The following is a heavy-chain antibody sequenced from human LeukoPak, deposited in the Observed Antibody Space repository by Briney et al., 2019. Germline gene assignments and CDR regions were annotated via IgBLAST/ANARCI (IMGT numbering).Heavy chain of an antibody. CDR2: IKSKTDGGTT. V-gene: IGHV3-15*01. Sequence: GGSLRLSCAASGFTFSNAWMSWVRQAPGKGLEWVGRIKSKTDGGTTDYAAPVKGRFTISRDDSKNTLYLQMNSLKTEDTAVYYCAIDLPHYYGSGNYYTWGQGTLVIVSS. J-gene: IGHJ5*02. CDR3: AIDLPHYYGSGNYYT. CDR1: GFTFSNAW. D-gene: IGHD3-10*01.